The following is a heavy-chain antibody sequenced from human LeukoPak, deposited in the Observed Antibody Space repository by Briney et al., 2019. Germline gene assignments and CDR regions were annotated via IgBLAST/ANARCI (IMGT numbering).Heavy chain of an antibody. V-gene: IGHV1-69*04. Sequence: ASVKVSCKASGGTFSSYAISWVRQAPGQGLEWMGRIIPILGIANYAQKFQGRVTITADKSTSTAYMELSSLRSEDTAVYYCAIRTGTYPYYFDYWGQGTLVTVSS. CDR3: AIRTGTYPYYFDY. J-gene: IGHJ4*02. CDR1: GGTFSSYA. D-gene: IGHD1-26*01. CDR2: IIPILGIA.